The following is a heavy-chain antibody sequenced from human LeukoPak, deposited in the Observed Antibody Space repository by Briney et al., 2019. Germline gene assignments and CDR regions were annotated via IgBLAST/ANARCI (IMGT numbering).Heavy chain of an antibody. D-gene: IGHD5-12*01. Sequence: GGSLRLSCAASGFTFSNYWMHWVRQAPGKGLVWVSRINTDRSSTDYADSVKGRFTISRDNAKNTLYLQMNSLRAEDTAVYYCARDLDGYRCGNGAWGQGTLVTV. CDR1: GFTFSNYW. V-gene: IGHV3-74*01. CDR2: INTDRSST. J-gene: IGHJ5*02. CDR3: ARDLDGYRCGNGA.